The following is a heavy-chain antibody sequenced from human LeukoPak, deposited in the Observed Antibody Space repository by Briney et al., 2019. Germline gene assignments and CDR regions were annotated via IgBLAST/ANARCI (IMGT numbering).Heavy chain of an antibody. V-gene: IGHV3-23*01. Sequence: GGSLRLSCAASGFTFSSYAMSWVRQAPGKGLEWVSAISGSGGSTYYADSVKGRFTISRDNSKNTLYLQMNSLRAEDTAVYCCAKTIWSSSTSCHDCWFDPWGQGTLVTVSS. J-gene: IGHJ5*02. D-gene: IGHD2-2*01. CDR1: GFTFSSYA. CDR2: ISGSGGST. CDR3: AKTIWSSSTSCHDCWFDP.